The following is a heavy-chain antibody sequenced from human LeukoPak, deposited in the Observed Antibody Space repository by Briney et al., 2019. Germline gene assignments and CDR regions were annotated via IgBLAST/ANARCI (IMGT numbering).Heavy chain of an antibody. CDR2: ISHDGTR. CDR1: GVSIDITNY. D-gene: IGHD2-2*01. V-gene: IGHV4-4*02. J-gene: IGHJ4*02. CDR3: TRESRPFCPFAF. Sequence: PSGTLSLTCGVSGVSIDITNYWSWVRQAPGKGLEWIGEISHDGTRNYNPSLRSRVAMSFDRANNYFSLSLTAVTAADTALYYCTRESRPFCPFAFWGQGVMVTVSS.